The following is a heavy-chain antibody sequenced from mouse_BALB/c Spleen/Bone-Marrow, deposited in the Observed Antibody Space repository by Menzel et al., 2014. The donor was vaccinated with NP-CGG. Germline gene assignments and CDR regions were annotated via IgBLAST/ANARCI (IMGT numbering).Heavy chain of an antibody. J-gene: IGHJ4*01. CDR3: ARKLRFYAMDY. D-gene: IGHD1-1*01. V-gene: IGHV2-2*01. Sequence: QVQLKESGPGLVQPSQSLSITCTVSGFSLTTYGVHWVRQSPGKGLEWLGSIWSGGNTDYNAAFISRLSISKDNSKSQVFFEMNSLQAYDTAIYYCARKLRFYAMDYWGQGTSVTVSS. CDR2: IWSGGNT. CDR1: GFSLTTYG.